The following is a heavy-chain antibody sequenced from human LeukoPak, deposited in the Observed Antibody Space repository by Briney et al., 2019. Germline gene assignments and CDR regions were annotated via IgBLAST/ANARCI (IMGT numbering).Heavy chain of an antibody. D-gene: IGHD5-24*01. CDR2: IYYSGST. J-gene: IGHJ4*02. CDR1: GGSISSYY. V-gene: IGHV4-59*12. Sequence: SETLSLTCTVSGGSISSYYWSWIRQPPGKGLEWIGYIYYSGSTNYNPSLKSRVTISVDTSKNQFSLKLSSVTAAGTAVYYCARAGDGYNFPDYWGQGTLVTVSS. CDR3: ARAGDGYNFPDY.